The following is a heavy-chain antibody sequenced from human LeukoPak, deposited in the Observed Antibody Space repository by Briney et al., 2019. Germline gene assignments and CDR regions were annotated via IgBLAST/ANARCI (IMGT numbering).Heavy chain of an antibody. CDR3: ARSVVVPAAMSYYFDY. V-gene: IGHV4-34*01. D-gene: IGHD2-2*01. CDR1: GGSFSGYY. CDR2: INHSGST. J-gene: IGHJ4*02. Sequence: SETLSLTCAVYGGSFSGYYWSWIRQPPGKGLEWIGEINHSGSTNYNPSLKSRVTISVDTSKNQFSLKLSSVTAADTAVYYCARSVVVPAAMSYYFDYWGQGTLVTVSS.